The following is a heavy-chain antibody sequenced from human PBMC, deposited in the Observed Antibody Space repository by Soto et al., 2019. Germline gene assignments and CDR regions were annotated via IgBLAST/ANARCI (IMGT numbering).Heavy chain of an antibody. D-gene: IGHD1-26*01. J-gene: IGHJ4*02. CDR2: ISYDGSNK. CDR1: GFTFSSYG. Sequence: QVQLVESGGGVVQPGRSLRLSCAASGFTFSSYGMHWVRQAPGKGLEWVAVISYDGSNKYYADSVKGRFTISRDNSKNTLYLQMNSLRAEDTAVYYCEKGVGATKFYYFDYWGQGTLVTVSS. V-gene: IGHV3-30*18. CDR3: EKGVGATKFYYFDY.